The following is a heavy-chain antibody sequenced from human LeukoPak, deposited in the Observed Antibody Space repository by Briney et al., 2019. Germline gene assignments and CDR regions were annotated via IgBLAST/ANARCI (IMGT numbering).Heavy chain of an antibody. V-gene: IGHV4-59*08. CDR1: GGSIGSYY. CDR3: ARHGFRRPWFDP. CDR2: IYYSGST. D-gene: IGHD3-10*01. J-gene: IGHJ5*02. Sequence: SETLSLTCTVSGGSIGSYYWSWIRKPPGKGMEWIGYIYYSGSTNYNPSLKSRVTMSVDTSKNQFSLKLSSVTAADTAVYYCARHGFRRPWFDPWGQGTLVTVSS.